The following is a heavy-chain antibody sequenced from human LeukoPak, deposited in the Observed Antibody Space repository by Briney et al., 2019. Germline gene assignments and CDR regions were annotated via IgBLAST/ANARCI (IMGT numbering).Heavy chain of an antibody. CDR1: GVSISSYY. V-gene: IGHV4-59*08. CDR3: ARHSEVYYSSSYFDY. D-gene: IGHD6-13*01. Sequence: PSETLSLTCTVSGVSISSYYWSWIRQPPGKGLEWIGYIYYSGSTNYNPSLKSRVTISVDTSKNQFSLKVRSVTAADTAVYYCARHSEVYYSSSYFDYWGQGTLVTVSS. J-gene: IGHJ4*02. CDR2: IYYSGST.